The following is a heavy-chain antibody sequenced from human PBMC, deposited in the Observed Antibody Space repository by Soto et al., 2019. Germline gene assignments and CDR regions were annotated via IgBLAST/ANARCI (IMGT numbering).Heavy chain of an antibody. Sequence: VQLVESGGGVVQPGRSLRLSCAASGFTFSSYGMHWVRQAPGKGLEWVAVIWYDGSNKYYADSVKGRFTISRDNSKNTLYLQMNSLRAEDTAVYYCARGDGAAALPYYGMDVWGQGTTVTVSS. CDR1: GFTFSSYG. CDR2: IWYDGSNK. D-gene: IGHD6-13*01. V-gene: IGHV3-33*01. CDR3: ARGDGAAALPYYGMDV. J-gene: IGHJ6*02.